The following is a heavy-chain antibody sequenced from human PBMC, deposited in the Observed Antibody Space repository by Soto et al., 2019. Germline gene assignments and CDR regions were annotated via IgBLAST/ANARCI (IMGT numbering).Heavy chain of an antibody. CDR2: IYSGGST. CDR1: GFTVSSNY. V-gene: IGHV3-53*04. CDR3: ARAPFGSQGRDGMDV. Sequence: EVQLVESGGGLVQPGGSLRLSCAASGFTVSSNYMSWVRQAPGKGLEWVSVIYSGGSTYYADSVKGRFTISRHNSKNTLYLQMKSLRAEDTAVYYCARAPFGSQGRDGMDVWGQGTTVTVSS. D-gene: IGHD3-3*01. J-gene: IGHJ6*02.